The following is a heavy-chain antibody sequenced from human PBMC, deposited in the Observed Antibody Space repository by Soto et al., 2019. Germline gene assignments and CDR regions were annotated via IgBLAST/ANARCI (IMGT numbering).Heavy chain of an antibody. D-gene: IGHD2-2*01. Sequence: PGGSLRLSCAASGFTFSDYYMSWIRQAPGKGLEWVSYISSSSSYTNYADSVKGRFTISRDNAKNSLYLQMNSLRAEDTAVYYCARDGPRYCSSTSCSKGPSWFDPWGQGTLVTVS. CDR2: ISSSSSYT. CDR3: ARDGPRYCSSTSCSKGPSWFDP. CDR1: GFTFSDYY. V-gene: IGHV3-11*06. J-gene: IGHJ5*02.